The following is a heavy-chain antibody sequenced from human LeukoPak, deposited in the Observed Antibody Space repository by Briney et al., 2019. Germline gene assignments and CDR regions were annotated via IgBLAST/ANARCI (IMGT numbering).Heavy chain of an antibody. Sequence: PSETLSLTCTVSGVSISSYYWSWIRQPPGKGLEWIWYIYYSGGTNYNPSLKSRVTISVDTSKNQFYLTLSSVTAADTAVYYCARLSRAAPFDYWGQGTLVTVSS. CDR3: ARLSRAAPFDY. D-gene: IGHD6-6*01. J-gene: IGHJ4*02. V-gene: IGHV4-59*08. CDR2: IYYSGGT. CDR1: GVSISSYY.